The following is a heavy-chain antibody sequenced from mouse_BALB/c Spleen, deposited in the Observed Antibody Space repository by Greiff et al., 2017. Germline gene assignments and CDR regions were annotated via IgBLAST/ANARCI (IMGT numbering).Heavy chain of an antibody. CDR2: ISSGGST. V-gene: IGHV5-6-5*01. Sequence: DVMLVESGGGLVKPGGSLKLSCAASGFTFGSYAMSWVRQTPEKRLEWVASISSGGSTYYPDSVKGRFTISRDNARNILYLQMSSLRSEDTAMYYCARGRDDYGWYFDVWGAGTTVTVSS. D-gene: IGHD2-4*01. J-gene: IGHJ1*01. CDR1: GFTFGSYA. CDR3: ARGRDDYGWYFDV.